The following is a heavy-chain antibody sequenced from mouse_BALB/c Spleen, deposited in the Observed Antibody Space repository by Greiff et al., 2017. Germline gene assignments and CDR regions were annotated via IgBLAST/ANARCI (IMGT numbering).Heavy chain of an antibody. Sequence: VKVVESGPGLVAPSQSLSITCTVSGFSLTGYGVNWVRQPPGKGLEWLGMIWGDGSTDYNSALKSRLSISKDNSKSQVFLKMNSLQTDDTARYYCARSPYYRYYYAMDYWGQGTSVTVSS. CDR2: IWGDGST. J-gene: IGHJ4*01. V-gene: IGHV2-6-7*01. D-gene: IGHD2-14*01. CDR3: ARSPYYRYYYAMDY. CDR1: GFSLTGYG.